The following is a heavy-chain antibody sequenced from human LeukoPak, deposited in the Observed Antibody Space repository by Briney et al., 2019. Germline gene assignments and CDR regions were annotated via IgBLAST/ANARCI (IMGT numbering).Heavy chain of an antibody. J-gene: IGHJ4*02. V-gene: IGHV3-23*01. CDR1: GFTFSNCA. Sequence: GGSLRLSCAASGFTFSNCAMSWVRQAPGKGLEWVSAIRGDVGGTFYVDSVKGRFTISRDNSKNTLYLQINSLRVEDTAVYYCAKAKPYGTTWYGGIDWGQGTLLTVSP. D-gene: IGHD2-15*01. CDR3: AKAKPYGTTWYGGID. CDR2: IRGDVGGT.